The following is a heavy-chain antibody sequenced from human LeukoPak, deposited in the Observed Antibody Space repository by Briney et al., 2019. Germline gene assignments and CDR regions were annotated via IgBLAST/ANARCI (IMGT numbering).Heavy chain of an antibody. V-gene: IGHV4-38-2*02. J-gene: IGHJ6*03. CDR1: GYSISSGDY. D-gene: IGHD6-19*01. CDR2: IYHSGRT. CDR3: ARGKSVAGKGYYYYYYMDV. Sequence: SETLSLTCTVSGYSISSGDYWGWIRPPPGKGLEWIGSIYHSGRTYYNPSLKSRVTISVDTSKNQVSLILTSVTAADTAVYYCARGKSVAGKGYYYYYYMDVWGKGTTVTISS.